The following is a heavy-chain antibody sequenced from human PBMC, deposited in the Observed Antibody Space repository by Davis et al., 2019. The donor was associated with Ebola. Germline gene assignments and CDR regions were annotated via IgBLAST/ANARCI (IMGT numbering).Heavy chain of an antibody. V-gene: IGHV3-30*04. Sequence: GESLKISCAASGFTFRTYTMHWVRQAPGKGLEWVAVTSYDGSHKFYADSVRGRFTISRDNAKNSLYLQMNSLRAEDTALYHCARGVAPGDYWGQGTLVTVSS. CDR2: TSYDGSHK. CDR1: GFTFRTYT. D-gene: IGHD2-15*01. J-gene: IGHJ4*02. CDR3: ARGVAPGDY.